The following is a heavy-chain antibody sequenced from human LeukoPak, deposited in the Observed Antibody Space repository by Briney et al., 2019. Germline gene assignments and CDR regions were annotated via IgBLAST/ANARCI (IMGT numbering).Heavy chain of an antibody. D-gene: IGHD1-7*01. CDR2: IIPIFGTA. J-gene: IGHJ5*02. CDR3: ARDNYAGANWFDP. Sequence: SVKVSCKASGGTFISYAISWVRQAPGQGLEWMGGIIPIFGTANYAQKFQGRVTITADESTSTAYMELSSLRSEDTAVYYCARDNYAGANWFDPWGQGTLVTVSS. V-gene: IGHV1-69*13. CDR1: GGTFISYA.